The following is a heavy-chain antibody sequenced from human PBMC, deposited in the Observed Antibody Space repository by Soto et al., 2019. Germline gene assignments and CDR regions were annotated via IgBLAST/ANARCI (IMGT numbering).Heavy chain of an antibody. D-gene: IGHD6-19*01. Sequence: QVQLVQSGVEVKKPGSPLKVSCKASGDSFSTYAINWVRQAPGQGLEWMGGIIPVFGRANYAQKFQGRVTITADESTSTAYMELNSLRSEDTALYYCARTLAFSSGWYVFGYWGQGTLVTVSS. J-gene: IGHJ4*02. CDR2: IIPVFGRA. CDR1: GDSFSTYA. CDR3: ARTLAFSSGWYVFGY. V-gene: IGHV1-69*01.